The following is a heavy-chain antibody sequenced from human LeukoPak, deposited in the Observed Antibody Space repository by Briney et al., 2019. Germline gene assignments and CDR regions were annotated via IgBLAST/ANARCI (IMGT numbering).Heavy chain of an antibody. Sequence: PSQTLSLTCTVSGGSISSGGYYWSWIRQHPGKGLEWIGYIYYSGTTYFNPSLKSRVTISADTTKNQFSLKLNSVTAADTAVYYCARDKGSYGHFDYWGQGLLVTVSS. J-gene: IGHJ4*02. CDR3: ARDKGSYGHFDY. V-gene: IGHV4-31*03. D-gene: IGHD3-16*01. CDR2: IYYSGTT. CDR1: GGSISSGGYY.